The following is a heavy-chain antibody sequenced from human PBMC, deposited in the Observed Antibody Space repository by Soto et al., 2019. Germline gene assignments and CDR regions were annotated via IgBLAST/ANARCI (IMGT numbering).Heavy chain of an antibody. CDR3: ARDSGLYYDSSRAFFQH. J-gene: IGHJ1*01. Sequence: ASVKVSCKASGGTFSSYAISWVRQAPGQGFGWMGGIIPIFGTANYAQKFQGRVTITADESTSTAYMELSSLRSEGTAVHYCARDSGLYYDSSRAFFQHWGQGTLVTVSS. CDR1: GGTFSSYA. V-gene: IGHV1-69*13. CDR2: IIPIFGTA. D-gene: IGHD3-22*01.